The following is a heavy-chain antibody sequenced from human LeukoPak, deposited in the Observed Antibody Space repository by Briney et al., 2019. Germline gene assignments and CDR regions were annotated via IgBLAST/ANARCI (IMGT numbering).Heavy chain of an antibody. V-gene: IGHV3-74*01. D-gene: IGHD2/OR15-2a*01. Sequence: GGSLRLSCAASGFTFDDYAMHWVRQAPGKGLVWVSHINSDGSWTSYADSVKGRFTISKDNAKNTVYLQMNNLRAEDTAVYYCVSFYETYWGRGTLVTVSS. CDR2: INSDGSWT. CDR1: GFTFDDYA. J-gene: IGHJ4*02. CDR3: VSFYETY.